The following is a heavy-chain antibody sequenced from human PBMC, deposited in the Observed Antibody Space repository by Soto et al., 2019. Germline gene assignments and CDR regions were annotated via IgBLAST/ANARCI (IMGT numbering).Heavy chain of an antibody. V-gene: IGHV1-69*12. CDR1: EGPFTSFA. Sequence: QFKLVQSGVGVRKPGSSGKVPSKASEGPFTSFAIGWGGKAPGQGLDGMGGIIPIFGTANYAQKFQGRVTITADESTSTAYMELSSLRSEDTAVYYCASDATSRDGYNGSPYWGQGTLVTVSS. J-gene: IGHJ4*02. CDR2: IIPIFGTA. D-gene: IGHD5-12*01. CDR3: ASDATSRDGYNGSPY.